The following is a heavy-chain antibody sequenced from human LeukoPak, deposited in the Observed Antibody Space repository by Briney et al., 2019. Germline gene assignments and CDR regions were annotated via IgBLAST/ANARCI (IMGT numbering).Heavy chain of an antibody. V-gene: IGHV3-21*01. J-gene: IGHJ6*03. Sequence: GGSLRLSCAASGFTFSSYSMNWVRQAPGKGLEWVSSISSSSSYIYYADSVKGRFTISRDNAKNSLYLQMNSLRAEDTAVYYCARGLYYYDSSGPPPHHYMDVWGKGTTVTVSS. CDR3: ARGLYYYDSSGPPPHHYMDV. CDR1: GFTFSSYS. CDR2: ISSSSSYI. D-gene: IGHD3-22*01.